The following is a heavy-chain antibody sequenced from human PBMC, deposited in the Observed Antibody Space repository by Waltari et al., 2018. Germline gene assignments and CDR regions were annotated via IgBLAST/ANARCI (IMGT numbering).Heavy chain of an antibody. CDR2: ISSGSSHT. J-gene: IGHJ3*02. CDR3: ARLRGSWALDAFDI. CDR1: GFSFRSYN. Sequence: EVQLVESGGGLVQPGGSLRLSCAASGFSFRSYNMNWVRQDPGRGLEWVSSISSGSSHTYYADSVKGRFTISRDNVKNALYLQMNSLRDDDTAVYYCARLRGSWALDAFDIWGQGTMVTVTS. V-gene: IGHV3-48*02. D-gene: IGHD6-13*01.